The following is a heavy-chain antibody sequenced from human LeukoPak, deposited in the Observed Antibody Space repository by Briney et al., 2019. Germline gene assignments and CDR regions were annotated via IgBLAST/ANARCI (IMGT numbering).Heavy chain of an antibody. D-gene: IGHD4-11*01. CDR1: GFTFSSYG. V-gene: IGHV3-21*01. J-gene: IGHJ4*02. CDR3: ARDASAVTRFDY. CDR2: ISSSSSYI. Sequence: GGSLRLSCAASGFTFSSYGMNWVRQAPGKGLEWVSSISSSSSYIYYADSVKGRFTISRDNAKNSLYLQMNSLRAEDTAVYYCARDASAVTRFDYWGQGTLVTVSS.